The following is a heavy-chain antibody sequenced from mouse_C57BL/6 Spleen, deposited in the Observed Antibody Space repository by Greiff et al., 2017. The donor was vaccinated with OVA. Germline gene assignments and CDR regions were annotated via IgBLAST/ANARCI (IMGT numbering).Heavy chain of an antibody. D-gene: IGHD1-1*01. CDR2: INPNYGTT. Sequence: EVQLQESGPELVKPGASVKISCKASGYSFTDYNMNWVKQSNGKSLEWIGVINPNYGTTSYNQKFKGKATLTVDQSSSTAYMQLNSLTSEDSAVYYCARITTVSSYYYAMDYWGQGTSVTVSS. V-gene: IGHV1-39*01. J-gene: IGHJ4*01. CDR3: ARITTVSSYYYAMDY. CDR1: GYSFTDYN.